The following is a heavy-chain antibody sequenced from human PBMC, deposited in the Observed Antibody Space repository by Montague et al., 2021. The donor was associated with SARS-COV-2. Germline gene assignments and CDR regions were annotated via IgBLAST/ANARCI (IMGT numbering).Heavy chain of an antibody. V-gene: IGHV4-39*07. D-gene: IGHD6-13*01. CDR2: IYYSGST. CDR3: ARVGRQQLVRLSGMDV. Sequence: SETLSLTCTVSGGSISSSSCYWGWHRQPPGKGLEWIGSIYYSGSTYYNPSLKSRVTISVDTSKNQFSLKLSSVTAADTAVYYCARVGRQQLVRLSGMDVWGQGTTVTVSS. J-gene: IGHJ6*02. CDR1: GGSISSSSCY.